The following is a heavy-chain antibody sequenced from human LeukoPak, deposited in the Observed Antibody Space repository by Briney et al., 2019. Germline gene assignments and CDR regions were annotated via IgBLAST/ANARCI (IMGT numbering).Heavy chain of an antibody. CDR1: GFTFSSYW. Sequence: GGSLRLSCVASGFTFSSYWMHWVRQDPRKGLVWVSRINGDGRNINYADSVRGRFTISRDNAKNTLYLQMNTLRVEDTAVYYCTRDLMDYDVSTGLHHYYMDVWGQGTTITVSS. J-gene: IGHJ6*02. CDR3: TRDLMDYDVSTGLHHYYMDV. CDR2: INGDGRNI. D-gene: IGHD3-9*01. V-gene: IGHV3-74*01.